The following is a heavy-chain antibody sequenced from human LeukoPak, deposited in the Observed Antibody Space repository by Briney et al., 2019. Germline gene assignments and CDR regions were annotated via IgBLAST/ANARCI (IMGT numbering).Heavy chain of an antibody. CDR2: MYLSGTT. J-gene: IGHJ4*02. CDR3: AGLVGRYSSGLYYYYFDY. Sequence: SGTLSLTCTVSGDSINSLDLWSWVRQPPGKGLEWIGEMYLSGTTHSNPSVKSRVTISIDKSKNQFFLSLSSVTAADTAVYYCAGLVGRYSSGLYYYYFDYWGQGTLVTVSS. CDR1: GDSINSLDL. V-gene: IGHV4-4*02. D-gene: IGHD3-22*01.